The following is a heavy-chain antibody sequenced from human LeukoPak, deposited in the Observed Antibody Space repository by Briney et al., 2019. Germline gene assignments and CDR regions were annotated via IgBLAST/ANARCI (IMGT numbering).Heavy chain of an antibody. J-gene: IGHJ4*02. CDR3: TRGSEGIVGATTAGFDY. V-gene: IGHV3-13*01. CDR2: IGTAGDT. CDR1: GFTFSSYD. D-gene: IGHD1-26*01. Sequence: GGSLRLSCAASGFTFSSYDMHWVRQATGKGLEWVSAIGTAGDTYYPGSVKGRFTISRENAKNSLYLQMNSLRAGDTAVYYCTRGSEGIVGATTAGFDYWGQGTLVTVSS.